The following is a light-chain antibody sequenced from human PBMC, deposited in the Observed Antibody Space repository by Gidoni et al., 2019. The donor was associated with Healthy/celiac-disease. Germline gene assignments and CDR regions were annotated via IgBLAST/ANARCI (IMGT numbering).Light chain of an antibody. CDR3: QVWDSSSDHVV. CDR2: YDS. J-gene: IGLJ2*01. Sequence: SYVLTQPPSVSVAPGKTGRITCGGKHSGSKSVHWYQQKPGQAPVLVIYYDSDRPSGIPELFSGSNSGNTATLTISRVEAGDEADYYCQVWDSSSDHVVFGGGTKLTVL. CDR1: HSGSKS. V-gene: IGLV3-21*04.